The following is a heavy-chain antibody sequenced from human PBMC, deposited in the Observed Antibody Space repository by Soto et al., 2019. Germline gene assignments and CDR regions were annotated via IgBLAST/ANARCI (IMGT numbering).Heavy chain of an antibody. D-gene: IGHD2-8*02. CDR1: GGSFSGYY. Sequence: QVQLQQWGAGLLKPSETLSLTCAVYGGSFSGYYWTWIRQPPGTGLEWIGEINHGGSTNYNPSLHSRAPIAVDPSKTQFSPKLTSVTAADPAVYYCARDKITGLFDYWGQGTLVTVSS. J-gene: IGHJ4*02. CDR2: INHGGST. CDR3: ARDKITGLFDY. V-gene: IGHV4-34*01.